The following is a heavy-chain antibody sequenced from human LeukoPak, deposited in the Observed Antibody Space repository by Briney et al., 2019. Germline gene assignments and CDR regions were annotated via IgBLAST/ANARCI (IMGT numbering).Heavy chain of an antibody. J-gene: IGHJ4*02. CDR2: INPSGGST. D-gene: IGHD4-17*01. V-gene: IGHV1-46*02. CDR1: GYTFNSYY. Sequence: ASVKVSCKASGYTFNSYYMHWVRQAPGQGLEWMGIINPSGGSTSYAQKLQGRVTMTRDTSASTVYMELSSRRSEYTAVYYCARESYGEEDNWGQGTLVTVSS. CDR3: ARESYGEEDN.